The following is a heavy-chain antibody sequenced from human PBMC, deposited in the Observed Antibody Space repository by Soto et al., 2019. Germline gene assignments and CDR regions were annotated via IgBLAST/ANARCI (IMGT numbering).Heavy chain of an antibody. Sequence: ASVKVSCKASGYTFTRDQIHWVRQAPGQGLEWMGMIDPSGGKTNYAQKFQGRVTMTRDTSTSTVCMALSSLRSEDTAIYFCARVMRSLLSITALDTWGQGTLVTVSS. CDR3: ARVMRSLLSITALDT. CDR1: GYTFTRDQ. V-gene: IGHV1-46*01. J-gene: IGHJ5*02. CDR2: IDPSGGKT. D-gene: IGHD5-18*01.